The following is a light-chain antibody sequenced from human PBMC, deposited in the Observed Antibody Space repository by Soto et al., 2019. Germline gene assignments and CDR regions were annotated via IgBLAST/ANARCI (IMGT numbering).Light chain of an antibody. V-gene: IGKV1-5*01. CDR1: QSISNW. CDR2: DAS. J-gene: IGKJ2*01. Sequence: DIQMTQSPSTLSASVGDRVTITCRASQSISNWLAWYQQKPGKAPKLLIYDASSLGSVVPSRFSGSGSATEFTLSISSLEPDDFAAYYGQQYNSYLYALGQGTKLEIK. CDR3: QQYNSYLYA.